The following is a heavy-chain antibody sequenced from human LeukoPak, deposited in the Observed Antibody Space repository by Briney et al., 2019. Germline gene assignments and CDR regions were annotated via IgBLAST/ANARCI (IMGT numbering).Heavy chain of an antibody. CDR1: GFTFSSYW. J-gene: IGHJ3*02. CDR3: ARYSGNYRAFDI. D-gene: IGHD1-26*01. V-gene: IGHV3-7*05. Sequence: PGGSPRLSCAASGFTFSSYWMSWVRQAPGKGLEWLANIKQDGSEKYYVDSVKGRLTISRDNPKNSLYLQMNSLRAEDTAVYYCARYSGNYRAFDIWGQGTMVTVSS. CDR2: IKQDGSEK.